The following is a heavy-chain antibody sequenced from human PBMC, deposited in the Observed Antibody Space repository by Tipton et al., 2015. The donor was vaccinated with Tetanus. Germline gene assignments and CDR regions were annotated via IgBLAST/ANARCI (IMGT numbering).Heavy chain of an antibody. J-gene: IGHJ4*02. Sequence: TLSLTCTVSGGPISSGGFYWRWIRQHPGKGLEWIGYILYTGSTYTTPSLNSRVTISDDTSKNLFSLKLTSVTAADTAVYYCERGSRYYFDSWGQGTLATVSS. CDR1: GGPISSGGFY. CDR2: ILYTGST. CDR3: ERGSRYYFDS. V-gene: IGHV4-31*03.